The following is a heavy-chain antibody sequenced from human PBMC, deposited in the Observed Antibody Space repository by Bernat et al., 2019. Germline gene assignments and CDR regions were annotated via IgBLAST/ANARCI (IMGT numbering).Heavy chain of an antibody. CDR2: ISHDGGDE. D-gene: IGHD1-14*01. CDR1: RFTFRDFG. CDR3: TTSSNGAFDI. J-gene: IGHJ3*02. Sequence: VQLVDSGGGVVQPGSTLRLSCAASRFTFRDFGMHWVRQAPGKGLEWVASISHDGGDEYYADSVKGRFTISRDDSKNTMYLQMNSLKTEDTAVYYCTTSSNGAFDIWGQGTMVTVSS. V-gene: IGHV3-30*03.